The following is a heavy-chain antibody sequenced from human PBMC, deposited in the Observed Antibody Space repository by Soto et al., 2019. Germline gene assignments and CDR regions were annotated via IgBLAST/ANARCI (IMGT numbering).Heavy chain of an antibody. J-gene: IGHJ6*01. CDR1: GFTFTSSA. CDR2: IVVGSGNT. CDR3: ATRYSGSYFLYYYYGMDV. Sequence: VASVKVSCKASGFTFTSSAMQWVRQARGQRLEWIGGIVVGSGNTNYAQKFQERVTITTDESTSTAYMELSSLRSEDTAVYYCATRYSGSYFLYYYYGMDVWGQGTTVTVSS. V-gene: IGHV1-58*02. D-gene: IGHD1-26*01.